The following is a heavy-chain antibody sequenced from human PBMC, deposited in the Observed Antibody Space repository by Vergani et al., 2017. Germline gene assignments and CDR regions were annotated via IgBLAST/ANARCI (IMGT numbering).Heavy chain of an antibody. CDR3: VRTEXCTGIACNTRFDS. J-gene: IGHJ5*01. D-gene: IGHD2-8*02. Sequence: EVQLVESGGGSVQSGGSLRPSCVASGFSFNTYWMHWVRQVPGKGLMWVARIDEYGNRATYGDFETGRFTISRDNAKNTVFLQMNNLRADDAGVYYCVRTEXCTGIACNTRFDSWGQGALVTVSS. CDR2: IDEYGNRA. V-gene: IGHV3-74*03. CDR1: GFSFNTYW.